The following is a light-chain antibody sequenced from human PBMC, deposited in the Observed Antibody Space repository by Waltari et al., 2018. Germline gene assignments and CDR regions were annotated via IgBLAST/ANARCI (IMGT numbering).Light chain of an antibody. J-gene: IGKJ2*01. CDR1: QSVLYSSNNKNY. V-gene: IGKV4-1*01. Sequence: DIVMTQSPASLAVSLGERATIHCTSSQSVLYSSNNKNYLAWYQQKPGQPPKLLIYWASTRESGVPDRFSGSGSGTDFTLTISSLQAEDVAVYYCQQYYSTPSYTFGQGTKLEIK. CDR3: QQYYSTPSYT. CDR2: WAS.